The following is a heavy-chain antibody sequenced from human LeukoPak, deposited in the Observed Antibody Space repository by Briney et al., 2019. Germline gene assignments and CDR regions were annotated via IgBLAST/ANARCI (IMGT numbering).Heavy chain of an antibody. V-gene: IGHV4-4*07. Sequence: SETLSLTCAVYGGSFSGYYWSWIRQPAGKGLEWIGRIYTSGSTNYNPSLKSRVTISVDTSKNQFSLKLSSVTAADTAVYYCAREGPKNSSGYNYYFDYWGQGTLVTVSS. J-gene: IGHJ4*02. CDR3: AREGPKNSSGYNYYFDY. CDR1: GGSFSGYY. CDR2: IYTSGST. D-gene: IGHD3-22*01.